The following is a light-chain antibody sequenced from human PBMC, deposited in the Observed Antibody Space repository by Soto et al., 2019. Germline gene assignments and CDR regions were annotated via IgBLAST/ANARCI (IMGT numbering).Light chain of an antibody. CDR2: DVS. J-gene: IGLJ1*01. CDR3: SSYTSSSTRF. V-gene: IGLV2-14*01. Sequence: QSALTQPASVSGSPGQSITISCTGTSSDVGGYNYVSWYQQHPGKAPKIMIYDVSNRPSGVSNRFSGSKSGNTASRTISGLQAEDEADYFCSSYTSSSTRFFGTGTK. CDR1: SSDVGGYNY.